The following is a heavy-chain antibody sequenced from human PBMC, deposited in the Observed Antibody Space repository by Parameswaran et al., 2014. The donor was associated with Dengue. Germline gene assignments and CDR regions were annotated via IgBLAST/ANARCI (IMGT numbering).Heavy chain of an antibody. V-gene: IGHV2-70*01. J-gene: IGHJ4*02. CDR2: IDWDDDK. D-gene: IGHD2-21*02. Sequence: RWIRQPPGKALEWLALIDWDDDKYYSTSLKTRLTISKDTSKNQVVLTMTNMDPVDTATYYCARMSRGVTAIAYDYWGQGTLVTVSS. CDR3: ARMSRGVTAIAYDY.